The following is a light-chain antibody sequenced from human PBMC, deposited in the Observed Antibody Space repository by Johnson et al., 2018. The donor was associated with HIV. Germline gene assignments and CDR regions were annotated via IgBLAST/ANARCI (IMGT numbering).Light chain of an antibody. Sequence: QPVLTQPPSVSAAPGQKVTISCSGASSTFGNSYISWYQLLPGSPPKLLVFKNNERPSGIPDRFSCSNSGTSATLDITGLQTGDEADYYCATWDTSLSTGGVFGTGTKVTVL. CDR3: ATWDTSLSTGGV. CDR2: KNN. CDR1: SSTFGNSY. J-gene: IGLJ1*01. V-gene: IGLV1-51*02.